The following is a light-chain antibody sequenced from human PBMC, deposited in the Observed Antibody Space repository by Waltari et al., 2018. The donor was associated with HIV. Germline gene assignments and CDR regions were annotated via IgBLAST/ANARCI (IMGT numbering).Light chain of an antibody. CDR3: AAWDDSLNGWV. CDR1: RAKIGSNT. J-gene: IGLJ3*02. V-gene: IGLV1-44*01. CDR2: SNN. Sequence: QAVLTQPPSASGTPGKRVTISCSGSRAKIGSNTVRWYQQLPGTAPKLFIYSNNQRPSGVPDRFSGSKSGTSASLAISGLQSEDEADYYCAAWDDSLNGWVFGGGTKLTVV.